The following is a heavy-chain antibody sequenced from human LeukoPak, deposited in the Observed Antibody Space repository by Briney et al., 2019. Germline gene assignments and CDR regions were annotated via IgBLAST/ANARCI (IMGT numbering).Heavy chain of an antibody. J-gene: IGHJ4*02. CDR1: GFTFSSYG. Sequence: GGSLRPSCAASGFTFSSYGMHWVRQAPGKGLEWVAVISYDGSNKYYADSVKGRFTISRDNSKNTLYLQMNSLRAEDTAVYYCAKLVGATTPDDYWGQGTLVTVSS. CDR3: AKLVGATTPDDY. CDR2: ISYDGSNK. V-gene: IGHV3-30*18. D-gene: IGHD1-26*01.